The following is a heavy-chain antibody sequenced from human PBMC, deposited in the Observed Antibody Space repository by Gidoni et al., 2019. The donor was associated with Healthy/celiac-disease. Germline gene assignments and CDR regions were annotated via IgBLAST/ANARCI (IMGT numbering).Heavy chain of an antibody. Sequence: QVQLVESGGGVVQPGRSLRLSCASSGFPFSSYGMHWVRQAPGKGLEWVAVIWYDGSNKYYADSVKGRFTISRDNSKNTLYLQMNSLRAEDTAVYYCARDVRTSYLYYYYGMDVWGQGTTVTVSS. CDR2: IWYDGSNK. J-gene: IGHJ6*02. D-gene: IGHD3-10*01. CDR3: ARDVRTSYLYYYYGMDV. V-gene: IGHV3-33*01. CDR1: GFPFSSYG.